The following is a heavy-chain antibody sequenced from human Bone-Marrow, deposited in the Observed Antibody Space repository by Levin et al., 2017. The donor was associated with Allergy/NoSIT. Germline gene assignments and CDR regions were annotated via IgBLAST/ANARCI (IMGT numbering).Heavy chain of an antibody. Sequence: ASVKVSCKASGYTFSNFGISWVRQAPAQGLEWMGWISADSGNTRYAQNFQGKVTMTTDTSTSTAFMEVRSLRSDDTAVYYCARSPDSGHATYYGMDVWGQGTTVTVSS. D-gene: IGHD5-12*01. CDR1: GYTFSNFG. J-gene: IGHJ6*02. CDR2: ISADSGNT. V-gene: IGHV1-18*01. CDR3: ARSPDSGHATYYGMDV.